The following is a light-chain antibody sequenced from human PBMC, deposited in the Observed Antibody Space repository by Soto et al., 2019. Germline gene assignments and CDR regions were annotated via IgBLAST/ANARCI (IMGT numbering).Light chain of an antibody. Sequence: EIVMTQSPATLSVSPGERATLSCRASQTVTTYLAWYQQKPGQAPRLLIYDASNRATGIPARFSGSGSGTDFTLTISRLEPEDFAVYHCQQYSSSPRTFGQGTRLENK. J-gene: IGKJ5*01. CDR3: QQYSSSPRT. V-gene: IGKV3D-15*01. CDR1: QTVTTY. CDR2: DAS.